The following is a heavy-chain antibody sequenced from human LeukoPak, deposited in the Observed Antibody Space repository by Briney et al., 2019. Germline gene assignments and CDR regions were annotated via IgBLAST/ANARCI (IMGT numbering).Heavy chain of an antibody. J-gene: IGHJ6*04. CDR2: IYHSGST. CDR3: ARDLGYYRMDV. CDR1: GGSITRSSFY. V-gene: IGHV4-39*07. Sequence: SETLSLTCNVSGGSITRSSFYWGWIRQPPGKGLEWIGSIYHSGSTYYNPSLKSRVTISLDTSKNQFSLKLSSVTAADTAVYYCARDLGYYRMDVWGKGTTVTVSS. D-gene: IGHD7-27*01.